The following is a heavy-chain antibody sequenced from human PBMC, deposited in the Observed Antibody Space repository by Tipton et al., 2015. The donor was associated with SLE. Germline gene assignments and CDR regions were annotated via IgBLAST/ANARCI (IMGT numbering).Heavy chain of an antibody. J-gene: IGHJ4*02. CDR1: GDSITSDYY. CDR3: ARTLGYKYFFDH. Sequence: TLSLTCAVSGDSITSDYYWGWIRQPPGKGLEWIASINHRGSTYYNPSLKSRVTISLDTSKNQFSLKLTSVTAADTAVFYCARTLGYKYFFDHWGQGTLVPVSS. D-gene: IGHD5-18*01. CDR2: INHRGST. V-gene: IGHV4-38-2*01.